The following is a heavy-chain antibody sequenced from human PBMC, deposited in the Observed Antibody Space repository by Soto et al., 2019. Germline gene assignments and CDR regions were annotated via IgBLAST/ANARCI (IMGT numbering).Heavy chain of an antibody. CDR1: GFTFSTCN. CDR2: IYYSGST. Sequence: LRLSCAASGFTFSTCNMSWIRQHPGKGLEWIGYIYYSGSTYYNPSLKSRVTISVDTSKNQFSLKLSSVTAADTAVYYCARDDCSGGSCYSDYWGQGTLVTVSS. CDR3: ARDDCSGGSCYSDY. V-gene: IGHV4-31*02. J-gene: IGHJ4*02. D-gene: IGHD2-15*01.